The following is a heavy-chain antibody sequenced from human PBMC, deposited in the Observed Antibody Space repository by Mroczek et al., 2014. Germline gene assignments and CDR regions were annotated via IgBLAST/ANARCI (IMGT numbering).Heavy chain of an antibody. J-gene: IGHJ4*03. V-gene: IGHV3-30*18. Sequence: VQLVESGGGVVQPGRSLRLSCAASGFTFSSYGMHWVRQAPGKGLEWVAVISYDGSNKYYADSVKGRFTISRDNSKNTLYLQMNSLRAEDTAVYYCANFGGGYCSSTSCYTPLDFDYWGPGNPWSP. D-gene: IGHD2-2*02. CDR3: ANFGGGYCSSTSCYTPLDFDY. CDR2: ISYDGSNK. CDR1: GFTFSSYG.